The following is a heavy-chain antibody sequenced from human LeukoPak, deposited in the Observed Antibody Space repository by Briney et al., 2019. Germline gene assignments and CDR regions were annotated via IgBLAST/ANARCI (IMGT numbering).Heavy chain of an antibody. J-gene: IGHJ6*02. CDR3: ARVLSIAVAGTYGMDV. CDR1: GYTFTSYG. Sequence: ASVKVSCKASGYTFTSYGISWVRQAPGQGLEWMGWISAYNGNTNYAQKLQGRVTMTTDTSTSTAYMELRSLRSDDTAVYYCARVLSIAVAGTYGMDVWGQGTTVTVSS. V-gene: IGHV1-18*01. D-gene: IGHD6-19*01. CDR2: ISAYNGNT.